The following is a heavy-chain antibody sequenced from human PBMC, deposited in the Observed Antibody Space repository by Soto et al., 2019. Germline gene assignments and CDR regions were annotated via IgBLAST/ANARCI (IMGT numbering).Heavy chain of an antibody. D-gene: IGHD3-10*01. Sequence: VQMVESGGGLVKPGGSLRLSCAASGFVFSSYTLHWVRLPPGKGLEWVSSISGARTSIYYADSVRGRFTVSRDNTNNSLYLQMDGLRAEDTAVYYGARVIQLQRPGRGHEVLDIWGLGTMVTFSS. CDR1: GFVFSSYT. CDR2: ISGARTSI. CDR3: ARVIQLQRPGRGHEVLDI. V-gene: IGHV3-21*01. J-gene: IGHJ3*02.